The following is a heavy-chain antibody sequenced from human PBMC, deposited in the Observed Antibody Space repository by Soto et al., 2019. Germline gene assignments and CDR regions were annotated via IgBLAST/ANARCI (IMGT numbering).Heavy chain of an antibody. CDR3: AKDLRSASGWYAPGY. Sequence: GGSLRLSCAASGYSFASYAMIWVRQAPGKGLEWVSTITTSSTTTYYADSVKGRFTFSRDNSRNTVYLQMNSLSVEDTAVYYCAKDLRSASGWYAPGYWGQGTLVTVSS. V-gene: IGHV3-23*01. D-gene: IGHD6-19*01. J-gene: IGHJ4*02. CDR2: ITTSSTTT. CDR1: GYSFASYA.